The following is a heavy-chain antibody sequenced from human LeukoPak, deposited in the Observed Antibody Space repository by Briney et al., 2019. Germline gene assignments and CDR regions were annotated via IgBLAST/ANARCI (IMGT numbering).Heavy chain of an antibody. D-gene: IGHD5-18*01. CDR1: GFTFSSYE. CDR3: AKRIQSAMATGY. J-gene: IGHJ4*02. V-gene: IGHV3-48*03. Sequence: GGSLRLSCAASGFTFSSYEMNWVRQAPGKGLEWVSYISSSGSTIYYADSVKGRFTISRDNSKNTLYLQMNSLRAEDTAVYYCAKRIQSAMATGYWGQGTLVTVSS. CDR2: ISSSGSTI.